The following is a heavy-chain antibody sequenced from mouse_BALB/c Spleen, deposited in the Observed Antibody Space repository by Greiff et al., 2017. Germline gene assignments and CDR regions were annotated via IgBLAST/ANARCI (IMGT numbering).Heavy chain of an antibody. D-gene: IGHD1-1*01. CDR1: GFNIKDYY. CDR2: IDPENGDT. J-gene: IGHJ3*02. CDR3: NPYYYGSSYGG. Sequence: EVQLKESGAELVRSGASVKLSCTASGFNIKDYYMHWVKQRPEQGLEWIGWIDPENGDTEYAPKFQGKATMTADTSSNTAYLQLSSLTSEDTAVYYCNPYYYGSSYGGWGQGTLVTVSA. V-gene: IGHV14-4*02.